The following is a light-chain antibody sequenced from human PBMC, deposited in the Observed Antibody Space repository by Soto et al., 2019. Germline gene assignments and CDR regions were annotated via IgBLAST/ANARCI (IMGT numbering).Light chain of an antibody. V-gene: IGLV1-51*01. J-gene: IGLJ1*01. Sequence: SVLTQPPSVSAAPGQQVTISCSGSSSNIGNNDVSWYQQLPGEAPKLLIYDNNKRPSGIPDRFSGSKSGTSATLGITGLQTGDEADYYWRTWDSRPGVYGFGTGPKVTV. CDR3: RTWDSRPGVYG. CDR1: SSNIGNND. CDR2: DNN.